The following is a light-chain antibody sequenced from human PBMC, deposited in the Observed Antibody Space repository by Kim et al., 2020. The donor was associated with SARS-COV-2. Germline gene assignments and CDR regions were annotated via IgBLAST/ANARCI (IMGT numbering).Light chain of an antibody. Sequence: SVSPGEGATRSCRASQSVSSNLAWYQQKPGQAPRLLIYGASTRATGIPARFSGSGSGTEFTLTISSLQSEDFAVYYCQQYTNWPYTFGQGTKLEI. CDR2: GAS. J-gene: IGKJ2*01. V-gene: IGKV3-15*01. CDR3: QQYTNWPYT. CDR1: QSVSSN.